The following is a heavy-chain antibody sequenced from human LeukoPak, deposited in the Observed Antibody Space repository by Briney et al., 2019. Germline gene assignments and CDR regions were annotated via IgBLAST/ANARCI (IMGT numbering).Heavy chain of an antibody. V-gene: IGHV3-30-3*01. D-gene: IGHD1-26*01. J-gene: IGHJ4*02. CDR1: GFTFSSYA. Sequence: PGRSLRLSCAASGFTFSSYAMHWVRQAPGRGLERVAAISHDESNKYYADSVKGRFTVSRDKSKNTLYLQMNSLRAEDTAVYYCARGSGSYWAPDYWGQGTLVTVSS. CDR3: ARGSGSYWAPDY. CDR2: ISHDESNK.